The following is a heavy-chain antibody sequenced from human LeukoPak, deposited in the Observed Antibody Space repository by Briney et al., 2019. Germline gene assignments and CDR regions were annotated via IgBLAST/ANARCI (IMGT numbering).Heavy chain of an antibody. CDR3: AKDWERVGHSLYFDY. CDR2: ISGSGGST. CDR1: GFTFSSYA. V-gene: IGHV3-23*01. Sequence: GGSLRLSCAASGFTFSSYAMSWVRQAPGKGLEWVSAISGSGGSTYHADSVKGRFTISRDNSKNTLYLQMNSLRAEDTAVYYCAKDWERVGHSLYFDYWGQGTLVTVSS. J-gene: IGHJ4*02. D-gene: IGHD3-16*01.